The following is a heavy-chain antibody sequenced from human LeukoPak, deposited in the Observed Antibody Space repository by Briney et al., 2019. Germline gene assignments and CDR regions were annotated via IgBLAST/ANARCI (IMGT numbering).Heavy chain of an antibody. CDR1: GGSISSDDYY. CDR3: ARGPEQQLVPSAEYFQH. V-gene: IGHV4-30-4*01. CDR2: IYYSGST. J-gene: IGHJ1*01. Sequence: PSETLSLTCTVSGGSISSDDYYWSWIRQPPGKGLEWIGYIYYSGSTYYNPSLKSRVAISVDTSKNQFSLKLSSVTAADTAVFYCARGPEQQLVPSAEYFQHWGQGTLVTVSS. D-gene: IGHD6-13*01.